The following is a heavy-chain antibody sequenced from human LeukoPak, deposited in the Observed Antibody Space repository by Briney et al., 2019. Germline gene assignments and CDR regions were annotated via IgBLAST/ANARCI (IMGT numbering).Heavy chain of an antibody. D-gene: IGHD6-13*01. CDR3: ARDSRRLHAFDI. CDR1: GFTFSSYS. V-gene: IGHV3-48*01. Sequence: PGGSLRLSCAASGFTFSSYSMNWVRQAPGKGLEWVSYISSSSTIYYADSVKGRFTISRDNSKNTLYLRMNSLRAEDTAVYYCARDSRRLHAFDIWGQGTMVTVSS. CDR2: ISSSSTI. J-gene: IGHJ3*02.